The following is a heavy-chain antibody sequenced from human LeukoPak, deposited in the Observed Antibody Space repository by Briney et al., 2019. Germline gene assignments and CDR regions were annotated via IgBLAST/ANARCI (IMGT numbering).Heavy chain of an antibody. CDR1: GGSISSYY. CDR2: INHSGST. J-gene: IGHJ4*02. D-gene: IGHD1-1*01. CDR3: ARRTTVLKGLYY. Sequence: SETLSLTCTVSGGSISSYYWSWIRQPPGKGLEWIGEINHSGSTNYNPSLKSRVTISVDTSKNQFSLKLSSVTAADTAVYYCARRTTVLKGLYYWGQGTLVTVSS. V-gene: IGHV4-34*01.